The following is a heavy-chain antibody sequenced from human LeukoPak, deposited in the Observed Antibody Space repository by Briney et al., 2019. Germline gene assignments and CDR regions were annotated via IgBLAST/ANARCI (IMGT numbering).Heavy chain of an antibody. D-gene: IGHD5-24*01. CDR1: GGTFSSYA. CDR2: IIPIFGTA. Sequence: GASVKVSCKASGGTFSSYAISWVRQAPGQGLKWMGGIIPIFGTANYAQKFQGRVTITADESTSTAYMELSSLRSEDTAVYYCARGAGYSTLPYYYGMDVWGKGTTVTVSS. V-gene: IGHV1-69*01. CDR3: ARGAGYSTLPYYYGMDV. J-gene: IGHJ6*04.